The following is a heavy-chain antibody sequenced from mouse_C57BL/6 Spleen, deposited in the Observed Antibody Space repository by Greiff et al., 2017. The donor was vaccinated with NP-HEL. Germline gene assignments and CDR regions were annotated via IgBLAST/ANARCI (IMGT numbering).Heavy chain of an antibody. CDR1: GYAFSSSW. J-gene: IGHJ1*03. D-gene: IGHD1-1*02. CDR2: IYPGDGDT. CDR3: AIGSPSYWYFDV. Sequence: VQLQESGPELVKPGVSVKISCKASGYAFSSSWMNWVKQRPGKGLEWIGWIYPGDGDTNYNGKFTGKATLTADNSSSTAYMQLSSLTSEDSAVYFCAIGSPSYWYFDVWGTGTTVTVSS. V-gene: IGHV1-82*01.